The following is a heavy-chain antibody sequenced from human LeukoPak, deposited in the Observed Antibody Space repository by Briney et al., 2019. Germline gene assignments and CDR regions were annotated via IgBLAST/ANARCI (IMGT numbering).Heavy chain of an antibody. J-gene: IGHJ4*02. Sequence: SGTLSLTCGVSGGSITSTNYWPWVRQPPGKGLEWIGEVNLQGSTNYNPSLMGRVAISVDMSENHISLQLTSVTAADTAAYYCAREGGPYRPLDYSGQGTLVTVSS. CDR3: AREGGPYRPLDY. CDR1: GGSITSTNY. CDR2: VNLQGST. V-gene: IGHV4-4*02.